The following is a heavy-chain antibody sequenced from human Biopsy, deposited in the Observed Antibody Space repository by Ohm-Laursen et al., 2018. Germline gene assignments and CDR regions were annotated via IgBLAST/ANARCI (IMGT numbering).Heavy chain of an antibody. D-gene: IGHD3-10*01. CDR3: VKDRGAAGTDYYYGMDV. CDR1: RFTFSTYG. J-gene: IGHJ6*02. CDR2: ISFDGSDQ. Sequence: SLRLSCAASRFTFSTYGMHWVRQAPGKGLEWVAVISFDGSDQKYADSVEGRFTISRDNSKNTLYLQMNSLRAEDTAVFYCVKDRGAAGTDYYYGMDVWGQGTTVTVSS. V-gene: IGHV3-30*18.